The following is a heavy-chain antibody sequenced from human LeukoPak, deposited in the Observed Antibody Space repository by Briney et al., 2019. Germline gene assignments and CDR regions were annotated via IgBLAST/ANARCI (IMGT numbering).Heavy chain of an antibody. Sequence: GGSLRLSCVAAVLTVHDYAMHWVRQAPGKGLEWVSLISADGGSTFYADSVRGRFSISRDNSKNSLYLQMNSLRTEDTAMYYCAKESGKFDYWGQGTLVAVSS. CDR2: ISADGGST. V-gene: IGHV3-43*02. CDR3: AKESGKFDY. CDR1: VLTVHDYA. J-gene: IGHJ4*02.